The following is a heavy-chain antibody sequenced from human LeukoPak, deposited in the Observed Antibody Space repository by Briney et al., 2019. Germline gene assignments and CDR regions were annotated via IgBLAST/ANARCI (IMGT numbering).Heavy chain of an antibody. CDR3: TRDMIRGVPDYIDY. V-gene: IGHV3-7*01. J-gene: IGHJ4*02. CDR2: IKQDGSEK. Sequence: GGSLRLSCAASGFTFSSYWMSWVRQAPGKGLEWVANIKQDGSEKYYVDSVKGRFTISRDNSKNTLYLQMNSLRIEDTGFYYCTRDMIRGVPDYIDYWGQGTLVTVSS. CDR1: GFTFSSYW. D-gene: IGHD3-10*01.